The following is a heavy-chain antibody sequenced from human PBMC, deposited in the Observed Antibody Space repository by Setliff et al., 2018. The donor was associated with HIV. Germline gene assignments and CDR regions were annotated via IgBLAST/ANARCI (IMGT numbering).Heavy chain of an antibody. CDR3: ARDNGGAGPTTFDC. D-gene: IGHD7-27*01. Sequence: PGESLKISCAASGFTFSGAEIHWVRQAPGKGLVWVSRINSDGSSAIYADSVKGRFTFSRDNAKNTLYLQMDSLTAEDTAVYYCARDNGGAGPTTFDCWGQGTVVTVSS. V-gene: IGHV3-74*01. CDR2: INSDGSSA. J-gene: IGHJ4*02. CDR1: GFTFSGAE.